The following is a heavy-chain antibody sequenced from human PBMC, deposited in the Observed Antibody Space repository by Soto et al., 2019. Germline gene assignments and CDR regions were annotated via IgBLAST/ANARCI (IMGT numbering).Heavy chain of an antibody. Sequence: GGSLRLSCAASGFTFSTYWMSWVRQVTGKGLEWVAGIGTLFDRFYPDSVKGRFTISRENAKTSVFLQMNKLRTGDTGIYYCARGRSNDFVSSPPPMFDPRGQGTLVTVSS. V-gene: IGHV3-13*01. J-gene: IGHJ5*02. CDR2: IGTLFDR. D-gene: IGHD1-1*01. CDR3: ARGRSNDFVSSPPPMFDP. CDR1: GFTFSTYW.